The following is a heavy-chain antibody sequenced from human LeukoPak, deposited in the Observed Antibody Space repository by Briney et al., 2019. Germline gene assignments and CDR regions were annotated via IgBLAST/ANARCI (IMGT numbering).Heavy chain of an antibody. CDR1: GGSLSSYY. CDR2: IYYSGST. Sequence: SETLSLTCTVSGGSLSSYYWNWVRQPPGKGLEWVGYIYYSGSTNYNPSLTSRVTISVDTSKNQFSLKLSSVTAADTAVYYCARSYGSGSYYRFDPWGQGILVTVSS. D-gene: IGHD3-10*01. J-gene: IGHJ5*02. V-gene: IGHV4-59*01. CDR3: ARSYGSGSYYRFDP.